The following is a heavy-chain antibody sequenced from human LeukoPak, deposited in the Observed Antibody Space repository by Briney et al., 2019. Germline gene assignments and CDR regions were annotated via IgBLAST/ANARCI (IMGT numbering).Heavy chain of an antibody. V-gene: IGHV1-2*02. Sequence: ASVKVSCKASGYTFTVYYMHWVRQAPGQGLEWMGWINPNSGGTNYAQKFQGRVTMTRDPSISTAYMELSRLRSDDTAVYYCANNVRVYSGFVRRTYYYYMDVWGKGTTVTVSS. CDR3: ANNVRVYSGFVRRTYYYYMDV. J-gene: IGHJ6*03. CDR2: INPNSGGT. D-gene: IGHD5-12*01. CDR1: GYTFTVYY.